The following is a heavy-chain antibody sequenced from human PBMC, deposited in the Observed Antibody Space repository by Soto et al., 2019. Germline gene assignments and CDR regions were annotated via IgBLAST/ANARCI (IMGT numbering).Heavy chain of an antibody. Sequence: GGSLRLSCAVSGFTFSTFAMHWVRQAPGKGLEWVAVISYDGTNKYYADSVKGRFTISRDNSKNKLYLQMNSLRAEDTDIYYCATVVIDVVPIAEGDYWGQGTLVTVSS. CDR1: GFTFSTFA. CDR2: ISYDGTNK. D-gene: IGHD2-2*01. J-gene: IGHJ4*02. V-gene: IGHV3-30-3*01. CDR3: ATVVIDVVPIAEGDY.